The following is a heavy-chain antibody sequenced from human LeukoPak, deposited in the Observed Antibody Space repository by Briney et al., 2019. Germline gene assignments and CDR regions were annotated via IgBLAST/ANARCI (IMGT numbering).Heavy chain of an antibody. CDR3: ARHPPYSGYGLNWFDP. V-gene: IGHV4-39*01. Sequence: SETLSLTCTVSGGSISSSSYYWGWIRQPPGKGLEWIGSIYYSGSTYYNPSLKSRVTISVGTSKNQFSLKLSSVTAADTAVYHCARHPPYSGYGLNWFDPWGQGTLVTVSS. CDR1: GGSISSSSYY. D-gene: IGHD5-12*01. CDR2: IYYSGST. J-gene: IGHJ5*02.